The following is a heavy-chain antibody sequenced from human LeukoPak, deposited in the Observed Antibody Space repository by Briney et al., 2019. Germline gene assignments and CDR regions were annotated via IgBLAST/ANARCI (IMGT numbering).Heavy chain of an antibody. V-gene: IGHV4-34*01. CDR3: VRSSGYYYDPLKDY. Sequence: PSETLSLTCAVYGGSFSGYYWSWIRQPPGKGLEWIGEINHSGSTNYNPSLKSRVTISVDTSKNQFSLKLSSVTAADTAVYYCVRSSGYYYDPLKDYWGQGTLVTVSS. J-gene: IGHJ4*02. D-gene: IGHD3-22*01. CDR1: GGSFSGYY. CDR2: INHSGST.